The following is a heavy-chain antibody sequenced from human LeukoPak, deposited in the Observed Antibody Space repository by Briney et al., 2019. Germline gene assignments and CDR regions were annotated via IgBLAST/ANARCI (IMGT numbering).Heavy chain of an antibody. D-gene: IGHD6-13*01. J-gene: IGHJ4*02. CDR3: AKAVGGSSWYGMTDY. Sequence: SETLSLTSIVSVYSITSGYYWGWIRQPPGKGLDWIGSFYHSGATYYNPSLKSRFTISVDTSTNHYSLKLDSVTAADTAVYYCAKAVGGSSWYGMTDYWGQGTLVTVSS. CDR2: FYHSGAT. V-gene: IGHV4-38-2*02. CDR1: VYSITSGYY.